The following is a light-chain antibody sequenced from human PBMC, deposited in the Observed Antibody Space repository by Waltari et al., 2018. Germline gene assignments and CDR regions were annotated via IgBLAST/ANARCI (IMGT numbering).Light chain of an antibody. V-gene: IGKV1-5*03. Sequence: DIQLTQSPSPLSASVGNRVTITCRANQSISRRLAWHQQKPGKAPKLLIYKASSLDSGVPSRFSGSGSGTEFTLTISSLQPDDFSTYYCQQYKSHFRTFGQGTKVEVK. CDR3: QQYKSHFRT. CDR1: QSISRR. CDR2: KAS. J-gene: IGKJ1*01.